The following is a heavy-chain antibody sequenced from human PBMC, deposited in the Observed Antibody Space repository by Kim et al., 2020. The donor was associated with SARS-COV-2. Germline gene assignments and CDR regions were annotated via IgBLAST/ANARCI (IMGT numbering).Heavy chain of an antibody. CDR3: AREVQHSNSYDC. D-gene: IGHD6-6*01. V-gene: IGHV1-2*02. CDR2: INPDSGAT. J-gene: IGHJ4*02. Sequence: ASVKVSCKASGFTLTDYYMHWVRQAPGQGLEWIGWINPDSGATNYAQKFQGRVTVTRDTSINTLYMELNTLTSDDTATYYCAREVQHSNSYDCWGQGTLVTVSS. CDR1: GFTLTDYY.